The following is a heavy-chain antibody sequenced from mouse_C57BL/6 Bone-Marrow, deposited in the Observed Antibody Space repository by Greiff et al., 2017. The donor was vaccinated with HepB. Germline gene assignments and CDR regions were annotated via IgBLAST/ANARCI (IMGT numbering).Heavy chain of an antibody. CDR1: GYAFSSSW. CDR2: IYPGDGDT. Sequence: QVQLQQSGPELVKPGASVKISCKASGYAFSSSWMNWVQQRPGKGLEWIGRIYPGDGDTNYNGKFKGKATLTADKSSSTAYMQLSSLTSEDSAVYFCARGGYFDVWGTGTTVTVSS. CDR3: ARGGYFDV. V-gene: IGHV1-82*01. J-gene: IGHJ1*03.